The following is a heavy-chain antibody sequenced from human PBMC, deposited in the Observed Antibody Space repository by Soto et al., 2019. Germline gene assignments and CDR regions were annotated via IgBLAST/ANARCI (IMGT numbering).Heavy chain of an antibody. D-gene: IGHD6-13*01. CDR3: ARFISRIAAAGGYYYYGMDV. CDR1: GYTFTSYG. V-gene: IGHV1-18*01. CDR2: ISAYNGNT. J-gene: IGHJ6*02. Sequence: ASVKVSCKASGYTFTSYGISWVRQAPGQGLEWMGWISAYNGNTNYAQKLQGRVTMTTDTSTSTAYMELRSLRSDDTAVYYCARFISRIAAAGGYYYYGMDVWGQGTTVPVSS.